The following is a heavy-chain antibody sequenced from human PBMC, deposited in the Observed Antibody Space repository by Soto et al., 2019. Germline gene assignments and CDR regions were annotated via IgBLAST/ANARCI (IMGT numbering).Heavy chain of an antibody. Sequence: GASVKVSCKASGYTFTDYSMHWVRQAPGQRLEWMGWINAGNGNTKYSQKFQGRVTITRDTSASTAYMELSSLRSEDTAVYYCARGITLPTPLDYWGQGTLVTSPQ. CDR1: GYTFTDYS. D-gene: IGHD1-20*01. CDR2: INAGNGNT. J-gene: IGHJ4*02. V-gene: IGHV1-3*01. CDR3: ARGITLPTPLDY.